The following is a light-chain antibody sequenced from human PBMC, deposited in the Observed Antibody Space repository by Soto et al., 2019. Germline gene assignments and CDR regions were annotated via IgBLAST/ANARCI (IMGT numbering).Light chain of an antibody. V-gene: IGLV2-23*01. CDR2: EGS. J-gene: IGLJ1*01. Sequence: QSVLTQPASVPGSPGQSITISCTGTSSDVGRYNFVSWYQHHPGEAPKLLIYEGSKRPSGVSHRFSGSKSGNTASLTISGLQAEDEVDYYCCSYAGSSSYVFGTGTKVTVL. CDR1: SSDVGRYNF. CDR3: CSYAGSSSYV.